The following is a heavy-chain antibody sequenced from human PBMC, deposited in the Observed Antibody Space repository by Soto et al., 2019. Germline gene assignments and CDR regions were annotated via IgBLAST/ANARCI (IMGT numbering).Heavy chain of an antibody. CDR2: IKQDESEK. J-gene: IGHJ5*02. V-gene: IGHV3-7*01. CDR1: GFTFSDSW. Sequence: EVQLVESGGGLVQPGGSLRLSCTASGFTFSDSWMTWVRQAPGKGLEWVARIKQDESEKKYADSVKGRFSISRDNAKNSMYLQMGSLRGEDTAVYYCVRGGSNYASWGQGTLVTVSS. D-gene: IGHD4-4*01. CDR3: VRGGSNYAS.